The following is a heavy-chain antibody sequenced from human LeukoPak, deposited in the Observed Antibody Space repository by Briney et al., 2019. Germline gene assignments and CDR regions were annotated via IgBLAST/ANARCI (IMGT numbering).Heavy chain of an antibody. Sequence: PSETLSLTCNVSGGSISSYYWSWIRQAPGKGLEWMGYIYYSGSTNYNPSLKSRVTISVDTSKNQVSLKQSSVTAADTAVYYCARHSPGGARKAFDIWGQGTMVTVSS. CDR2: IYYSGST. CDR3: ARHSPGGARKAFDI. J-gene: IGHJ3*02. D-gene: IGHD3-16*01. V-gene: IGHV4-59*08. CDR1: GGSISSYY.